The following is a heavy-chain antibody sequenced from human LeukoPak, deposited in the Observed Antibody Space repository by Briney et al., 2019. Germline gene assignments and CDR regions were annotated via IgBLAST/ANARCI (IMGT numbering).Heavy chain of an antibody. CDR3: GKVYYDFWSGPSLGAFDI. CDR2: ISYDGNNK. Sequence: GGSLRLSCAASGFTFSTYGMHWVRQAPGKGLEWVAFISYDGNNKYYADSVKGRFTISRDNSKNTLYLQMNSLRAEDTAVYYCGKVYYDFWSGPSLGAFDIWGQGTILTVSS. V-gene: IGHV3-30*02. CDR1: GFTFSTYG. J-gene: IGHJ3*02. D-gene: IGHD3-3*01.